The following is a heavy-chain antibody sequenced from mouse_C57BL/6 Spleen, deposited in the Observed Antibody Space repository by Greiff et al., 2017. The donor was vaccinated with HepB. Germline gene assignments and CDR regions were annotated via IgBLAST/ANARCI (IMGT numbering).Heavy chain of an antibody. J-gene: IGHJ2*01. V-gene: IGHV5-4*01. CDR1: GFTFSSYA. D-gene: IGHD1-1*01. Sequence: EVQGVESGGGLVKPGGSLKLSCAASGFTFSSYAMSWVRQTPEKRLEWVATISDGGSYTYYPDNVKGRFTISRDKAKNNLYLQMSHLKSEDTAMYYCARDYYGSSYGYWGQGTTLTVSS. CDR3: ARDYYGSSYGY. CDR2: ISDGGSYT.